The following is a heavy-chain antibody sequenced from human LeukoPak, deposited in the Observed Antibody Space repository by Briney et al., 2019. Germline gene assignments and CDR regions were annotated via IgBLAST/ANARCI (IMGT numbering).Heavy chain of an antibody. J-gene: IGHJ1*01. Sequence: GESLKISCKGSGYSFTTFWIGWVRQMPGKGLEWKGMIYPGDSDTRYSPSFQGQVTISADKSISTAYLQWSSLKASDTAMYYCARLGERPDRIAVAGVHFQHWGQGTLVTVSS. CDR1: GYSFTTFW. D-gene: IGHD6-19*01. V-gene: IGHV5-51*01. CDR3: ARLGERPDRIAVAGVHFQH. CDR2: IYPGDSDT.